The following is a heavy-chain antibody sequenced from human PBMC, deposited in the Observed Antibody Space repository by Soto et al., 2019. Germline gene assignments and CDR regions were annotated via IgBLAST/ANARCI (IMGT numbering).Heavy chain of an antibody. CDR2: INPSGGGA. V-gene: IGHV1-46*03. Sequence: QVQLVQSGAGVKKPGASVTVSCKASGDTFTTYYLHWVRQAPGQGLEWLGMINPSGGGATYAQKFLGSLTMTRDTSTNTVDMELSSLLSEDTAVYYCVRGGSVVVVTAPVDYWGQGTLVTVSS. D-gene: IGHD2-21*02. CDR3: VRGGSVVVVTAPVDY. CDR1: GDTFTTYY. J-gene: IGHJ4*02.